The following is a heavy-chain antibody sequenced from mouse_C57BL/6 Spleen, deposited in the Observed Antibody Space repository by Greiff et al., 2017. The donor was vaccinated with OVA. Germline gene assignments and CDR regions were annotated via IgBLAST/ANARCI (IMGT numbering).Heavy chain of an antibody. CDR2: INPSNGGT. D-gene: IGHD1-1*01. Sequence: VQLQQPGTELVKPGASVKLSCKASGYTFTSYWMHWVKQRPGQGLEWIGNINPSNGGTNYNEKFKSKATLTVDKSSSTAYMQLSSLTSEDSAVYYCARGGLLRGPYDAMDYWGQGTSVTVSS. V-gene: IGHV1-53*01. CDR3: ARGGLLRGPYDAMDY. CDR1: GYTFTSYW. J-gene: IGHJ4*01.